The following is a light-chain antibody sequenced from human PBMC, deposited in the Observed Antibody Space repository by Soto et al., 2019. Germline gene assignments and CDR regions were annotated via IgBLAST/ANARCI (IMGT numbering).Light chain of an antibody. V-gene: IGKV1-33*01. CDR3: QQYDNLPLT. J-gene: IGKJ4*01. Sequence: DIQMTQSPSSLSASVGDRVTITCQASQDISNDLNWFQQKPGKAPKLLIYDASNLETGVSSRFSGSGSGTDFTFTISSLQPEDIATYYCQQYDNLPLTFGGGTKVEIK. CDR1: QDISND. CDR2: DAS.